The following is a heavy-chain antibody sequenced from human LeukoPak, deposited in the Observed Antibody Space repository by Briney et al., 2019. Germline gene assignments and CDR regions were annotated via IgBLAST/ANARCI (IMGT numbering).Heavy chain of an antibody. J-gene: IGHJ3*02. CDR2: INAGTGNA. CDR3: ASGALGTDAFDI. CDR1: GYTFTSYS. V-gene: IGHV1-3*01. D-gene: IGHD3-16*01. Sequence: ASVKVSCKASGYTFTSYSIHWVRQAPGQRLEYMGWINAGTGNAKSSEKFQGRVTMTTDTSTSTAYMELRSLRSDDTAVYYCASGALGTDAFDIWGQGTMVTVSS.